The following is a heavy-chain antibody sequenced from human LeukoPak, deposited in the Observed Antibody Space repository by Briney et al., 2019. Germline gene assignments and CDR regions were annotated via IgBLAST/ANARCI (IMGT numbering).Heavy chain of an antibody. CDR1: GYSFTSYW. D-gene: IGHD3-10*01. CDR3: ASSNLNRGVPFDY. V-gene: IGHV5-51*01. CDR2: IYPGDSDT. Sequence: HGESLKIFCKGSGYSFTSYWIGWVRQMPGKGLEWMGIIYPGDSDTRYSPSFQGQVTISADKSISTAYLQWSSLKASDTAMYYCASSNLNRGVPFDYWGQGTLVTVSS. J-gene: IGHJ4*02.